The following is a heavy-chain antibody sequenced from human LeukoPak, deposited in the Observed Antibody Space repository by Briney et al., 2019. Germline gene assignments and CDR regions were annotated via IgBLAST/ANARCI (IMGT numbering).Heavy chain of an antibody. CDR1: SGSISSSSYY. CDR3: ARLTYASGSSSYWYVDY. J-gene: IGHJ4*02. Sequence: PSETLSLTCTVSSGSISSSSYYWGWIRQHPGKGLEWIGTIYYTGTTYYNPSLKSRVTISVDTSKDQFSLKLTSVTAADTAVYYCARLTYASGSSSYWYVDYWGQGTLVTVSS. CDR2: IYYTGTT. V-gene: IGHV4-39*01. D-gene: IGHD6-13*01.